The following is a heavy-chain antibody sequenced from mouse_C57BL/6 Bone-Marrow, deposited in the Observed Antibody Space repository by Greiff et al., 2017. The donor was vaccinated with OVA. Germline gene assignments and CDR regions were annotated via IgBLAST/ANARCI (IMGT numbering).Heavy chain of an antibody. D-gene: IGHD1-1*01. CDR1: GYTFTSYW. J-gene: IGHJ1*03. V-gene: IGHV1-61*01. Sequence: VQLQQSGAELVRPGSSVKLSCTASGYTFTSYWMDWVKQRPGQGLEWIGNIYPSDSETHYNQKFKDKATLTVDKSSNTAYMQLSSLTSEDTAVYYCARITTVVEEDLDVWGTGTAATVSS. CDR3: ARITTVVEEDLDV. CDR2: IYPSDSET.